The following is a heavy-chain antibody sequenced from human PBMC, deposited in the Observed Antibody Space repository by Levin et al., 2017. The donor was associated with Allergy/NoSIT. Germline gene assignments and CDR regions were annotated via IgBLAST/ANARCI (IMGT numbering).Heavy chain of an antibody. J-gene: IGHJ6*03. Sequence: GESLKISCKGSGYSFTNYWISWVRQMKGLEWMGRIDPNDFYTNYRPSFQGHITISVDQSINTAYLQWSSLRASDTAMYFCARRAGAYGHSYYMDVWGQGTTVTVSS. D-gene: IGHD4-17*01. CDR2: IDPNDFYT. V-gene: IGHV5-10-1*01. CDR1: GYSFTNYW. CDR3: ARRAGAYGHSYYMDV.